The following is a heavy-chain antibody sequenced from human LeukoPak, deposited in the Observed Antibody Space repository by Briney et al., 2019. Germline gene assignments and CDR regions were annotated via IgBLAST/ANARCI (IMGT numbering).Heavy chain of an antibody. D-gene: IGHD2-15*01. V-gene: IGHV3-23*01. CDR2: ISGSGGST. CDR3: AKDRDCSGGSCYSSPLDY. CDR1: GFTFSSYA. Sequence: PGGSLRLSCAASGFTFSSYAMSWVRQAPGKGLEWVSAISGSGGSTYYADSVKGRFTISRDNSKNTLYLQMNSLRAEDTAVYYCAKDRDCSGGSCYSSPLDYWGQGTLVTASS. J-gene: IGHJ4*02.